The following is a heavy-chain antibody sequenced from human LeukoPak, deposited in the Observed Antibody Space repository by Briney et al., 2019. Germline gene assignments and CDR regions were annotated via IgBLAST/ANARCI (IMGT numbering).Heavy chain of an antibody. CDR3: ARVGIASFDYYYYMDV. Sequence: GGSLRLSCAASGFTFDDYGMSWVRQAPGKGLEWVSGINWNGGSTGYADSVKGRFTISRDNAKSPLYLQMNSLRAEDTALYYCARVGIASFDYYYYMDVWGKGTTVTVTS. D-gene: IGHD2-2*01. CDR2: INWNGGST. CDR1: GFTFDDYG. V-gene: IGHV3-20*04. J-gene: IGHJ6*03.